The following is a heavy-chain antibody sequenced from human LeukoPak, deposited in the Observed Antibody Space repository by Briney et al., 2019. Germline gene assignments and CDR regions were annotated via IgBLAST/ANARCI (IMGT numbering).Heavy chain of an antibody. CDR3: AKDRDGGSTTTAKGFDY. D-gene: IGHD2/OR15-2a*01. Sequence: GGSLRLSCAAYGFIFTNYGMSWVRQAPGKGLEWVSGISTSGGRTYYADSVKGRFTISRDNSKNTLYLQMNSLRAEDTAIYYCAKDRDGGSTTTAKGFDYWAQGTLVTVSS. CDR2: ISTSGGRT. CDR1: GFIFTNYG. V-gene: IGHV3-23*01. J-gene: IGHJ4*02.